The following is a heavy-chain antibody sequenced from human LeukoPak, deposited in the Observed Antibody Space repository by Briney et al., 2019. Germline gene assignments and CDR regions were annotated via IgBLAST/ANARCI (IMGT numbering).Heavy chain of an antibody. CDR2: ISDDGSRK. CDR1: GFTFSFSG. D-gene: IGHD6-13*01. J-gene: IGHJ4*02. Sequence: GRSLRLFCAASGFTFSFSGMYWVRQAPGKGLEWVAFISDDGSRKYYADSVKGRFTTSRDNSKNMLFLQMNSLRTEDTAVYYCAKDRSTTWSFDYWGQGTLVTVSS. CDR3: AKDRSTTWSFDY. V-gene: IGHV3-30*18.